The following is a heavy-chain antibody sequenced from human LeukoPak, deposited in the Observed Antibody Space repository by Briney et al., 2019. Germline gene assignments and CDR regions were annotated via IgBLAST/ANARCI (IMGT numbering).Heavy chain of an antibody. J-gene: IGHJ4*02. D-gene: IGHD6-19*01. Sequence: ASVKVSCTASGYTFTGYYMHWVRQAPGQGLEWMGWINPNSGGTNYAQKFQGRVTMTRDTSISTAYMELSRLRSDDTAVYYCARDKSNSAVAGYRRSYYFDYWGQGTLVTVSS. CDR3: ARDKSNSAVAGYRRSYYFDY. CDR2: INPNSGGT. CDR1: GYTFTGYY. V-gene: IGHV1-2*02.